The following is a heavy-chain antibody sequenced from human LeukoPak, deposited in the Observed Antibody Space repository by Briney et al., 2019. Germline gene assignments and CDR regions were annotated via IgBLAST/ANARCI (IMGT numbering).Heavy chain of an antibody. CDR3: ARGGSYLSAFDI. CDR2: IYSGGST. D-gene: IGHD1-26*01. Sequence: GGSLRLSSAASGFTVSSNYMSWVRQAPGKGLEWVSIIYSGGSTFYADSVKGRFTISRDNSKNTLYLQMNSLRAEDTAVYYCARGGSYLSAFDIWGQGTMVTVSS. CDR1: GFTVSSNY. V-gene: IGHV3-53*01. J-gene: IGHJ3*02.